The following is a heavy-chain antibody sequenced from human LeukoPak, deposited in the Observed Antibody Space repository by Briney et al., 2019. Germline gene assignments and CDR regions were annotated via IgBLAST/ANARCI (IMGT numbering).Heavy chain of an antibody. D-gene: IGHD1-14*01. CDR3: ARDGNGSDP. CDR2: IYYSAST. CDR1: GGSISSYY. V-gene: IGHV4-59*01. J-gene: IGHJ5*02. Sequence: SETLSLTCTVSGGSISSYYSSWIRQPPGKGLEWIGYIYYSASTNYSPSLKSRVTISVDTSKNQFSLKLSSVTAADTAVYYCARDGNGSDPWGQGTLVTVSS.